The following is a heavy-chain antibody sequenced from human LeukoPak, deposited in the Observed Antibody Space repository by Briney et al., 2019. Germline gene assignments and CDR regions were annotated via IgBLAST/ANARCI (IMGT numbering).Heavy chain of an antibody. CDR1: GFTFSSYW. D-gene: IGHD6-13*01. CDR2: INHSGST. J-gene: IGHJ5*02. CDR3: ARLPRVRYSSSLGFDP. V-gene: IGHV4-34*01. Sequence: GSLRLSCAASGFTFSSYWMSWIRQPPGKGLEWIGEINHSGSTNYNPSLKSRVTISVDTSKNQFSLKLSSVTAADTAVYYCARLPRVRYSSSLGFDPWGQGTLVTVSS.